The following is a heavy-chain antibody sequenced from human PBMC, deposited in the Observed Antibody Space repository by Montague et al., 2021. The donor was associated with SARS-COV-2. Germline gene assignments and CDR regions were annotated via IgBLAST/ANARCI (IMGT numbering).Heavy chain of an antibody. J-gene: IGHJ6*02. CDR2: IYYSGST. CDR1: GGSISSSSYY. V-gene: IGHV4-39*07. CDR3: ARVGRQQLVRLSGMDV. Sequence: SETLSLTCTVSGGSISSSSYYWGWIRQPQGKGLEWIGSIYYSGSTYYNPSLKIRVTISVDTSKNQFSLKLSSVTAADTAVYYCARVGRQQLVRLSGMDVWGQGTTVTVSS. D-gene: IGHD6-13*01.